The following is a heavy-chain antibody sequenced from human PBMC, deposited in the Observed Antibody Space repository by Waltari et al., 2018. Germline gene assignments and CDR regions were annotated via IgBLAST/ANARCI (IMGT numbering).Heavy chain of an antibody. CDR2: IIPIFGTA. CDR3: ARENDSSGYYYDAFVI. CDR1: GGPFSSYA. D-gene: IGHD3-22*01. V-gene: IGHV1-69*05. Sequence: QVQLVQSGAEVKKPGSSVKVSCKASGGPFSSYAISWVRQAPGQGLEWMGGIIPIFGTANYAQKFQGRVTITTDESTSTAYMELSSLRSEDTAVYYCARENDSSGYYYDAFVIWGQGTMVTVSS. J-gene: IGHJ3*02.